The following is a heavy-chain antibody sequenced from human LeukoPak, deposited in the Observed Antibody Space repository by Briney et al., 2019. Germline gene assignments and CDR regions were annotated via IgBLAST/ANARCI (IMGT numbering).Heavy chain of an antibody. D-gene: IGHD3-22*01. Sequence: GGSLRLSCAASGFTFSSYGMHWVRQAPGKGLEWVAFIRYDGSNKYYADSVKGRFTISRDNSKNTLYLQMNSLRAEDTAVYYCARDSLTMIVGRQKRGLDYWGQGTLVTVSS. J-gene: IGHJ4*02. V-gene: IGHV3-30*02. CDR3: ARDSLTMIVGRQKRGLDY. CDR2: IRYDGSNK. CDR1: GFTFSSYG.